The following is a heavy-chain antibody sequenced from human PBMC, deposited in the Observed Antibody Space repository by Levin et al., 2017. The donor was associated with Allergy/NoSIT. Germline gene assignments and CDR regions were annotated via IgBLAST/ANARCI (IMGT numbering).Heavy chain of an antibody. CDR3: ASMGDFDY. J-gene: IGHJ4*02. CDR1: GFTFSSYA. CDR2: ISYDGSNK. V-gene: IGHV3-30*04. Sequence: PGGSLRLSCAASGFTFSSYAMHWVRQAPGKGLEWVAVISYDGSNKYYADSVKGRFTISRDNSKNTLYLQMNSLRAEDTAVYYCASMGDFDYWGQGTLVTVSS. D-gene: IGHD3-10*01.